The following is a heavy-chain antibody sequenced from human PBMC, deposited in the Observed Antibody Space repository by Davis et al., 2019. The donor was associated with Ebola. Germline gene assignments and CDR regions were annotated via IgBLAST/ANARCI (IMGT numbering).Heavy chain of an antibody. CDR2: IKQDGSEK. J-gene: IGHJ2*01. D-gene: IGHD2-21*02. CDR3: VRDPALVVTGGGWFFGL. Sequence: GESLKISCAASGLIVSDNYMSWVRQAPGKGLEWVANIKQDGSEKYYVDSVKGRFTIARDNAKNSLYLKMNSLRAEDTAVYYCVRDPALVVTGGGWFFGLWGRGTLVTVSS. V-gene: IGHV3-7*01. CDR1: GLIVSDNY.